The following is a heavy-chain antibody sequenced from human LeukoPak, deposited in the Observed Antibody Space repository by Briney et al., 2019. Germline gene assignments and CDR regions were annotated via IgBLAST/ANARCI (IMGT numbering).Heavy chain of an antibody. Sequence: PGGSLRLSCAAPGFTFSSYGMHWVRQAPGKGLEWVAVISYDGSNKYYADSVKGRFTISRDNSKNTLYLQMNSLRAEDTAVYYCAKDRWFDPWGQGTLVTVSS. CDR1: GFTFSSYG. J-gene: IGHJ5*02. CDR3: AKDRWFDP. V-gene: IGHV3-30*18. CDR2: ISYDGSNK.